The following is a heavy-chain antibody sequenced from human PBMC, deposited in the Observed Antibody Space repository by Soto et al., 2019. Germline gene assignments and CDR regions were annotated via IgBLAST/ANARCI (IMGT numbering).Heavy chain of an antibody. CDR1: GGSISPFY. D-gene: IGHD2-15*01. Sequence: SETLSLTCTVSGGSISPFYWSWVRQPPGKGLEWIGYLYYSGNTNYNPSLKSRVTISVDASKNQVFLRLTSVTAADTAVYYCARVGGVAARTFDYWGQGTVVTVSS. V-gene: IGHV4-59*01. CDR3: ARVGGVAARTFDY. J-gene: IGHJ4*02. CDR2: LYYSGNT.